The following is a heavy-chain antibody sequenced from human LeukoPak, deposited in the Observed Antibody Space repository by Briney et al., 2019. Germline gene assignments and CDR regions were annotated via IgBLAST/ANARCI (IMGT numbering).Heavy chain of an antibody. D-gene: IGHD1-26*01. CDR1: GFTFRSYA. J-gene: IGHJ4*02. V-gene: IGHV3-30*17. CDR2: ISDDGSNK. CDR3: AREMGAYNY. Sequence: GGSLRLSCAASGFTFRSYAMHWVRQAPGKGLEWVALISDDGSNKYYADSVKGRFTISRDNSKNTLYLQMNTLRAEDTAVYYCAREMGAYNYWGQGTLATVSS.